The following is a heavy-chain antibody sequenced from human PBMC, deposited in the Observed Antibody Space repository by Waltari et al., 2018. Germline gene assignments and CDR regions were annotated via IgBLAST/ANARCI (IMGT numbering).Heavy chain of an antibody. J-gene: IGHJ6*02. D-gene: IGHD2-21*01. Sequence: QVQLVQSGAEVKKPGASVKISCKTSEYTFTSSYIHWVRQAPGQGLEWMGLINPSGGSTIYAQKFQGRVTMTRDTSTSTVYMELSSLRSEDTAVYYCARDTGALWMDVWGQGTTVTVSS. CDR2: INPSGGST. CDR3: ARDTGALWMDV. CDR1: EYTFTSSY. V-gene: IGHV1-46*01.